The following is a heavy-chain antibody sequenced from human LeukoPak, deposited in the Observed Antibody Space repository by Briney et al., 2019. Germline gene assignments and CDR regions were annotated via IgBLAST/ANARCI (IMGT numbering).Heavy chain of an antibody. Sequence: PGESLKISCKGSGYNFTNYWVGWVRQMPGKGLEWMGIIDPGDSDTRYSPSFVSQITISADKSISTAYLQWNSLKASDTAMYYCARHHRYSYGPSPDYWGQGTLVTVSS. CDR1: GYNFTNYW. J-gene: IGHJ4*02. CDR3: ARHHRYSYGPSPDY. V-gene: IGHV5-51*01. D-gene: IGHD5-18*01. CDR2: IDPGDSDT.